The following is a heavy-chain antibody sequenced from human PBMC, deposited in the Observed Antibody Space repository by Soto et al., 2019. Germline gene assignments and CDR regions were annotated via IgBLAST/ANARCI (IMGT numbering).Heavy chain of an antibody. V-gene: IGHV1-2*02. Sequence: QVQLVQSGAEVKKPGASVKVSCKASGYSFSGYYIHWVRQAPGQGLEWMGWINPNSGETDYAQKFLGRVTMTSDTSFSPAFRALSSLRSDDTAVDYCARSCTFLAWYCYGMDGWGQGTTVTVSS. CDR2: INPNSGET. J-gene: IGHJ6*02. CDR1: GYSFSGYY. CDR3: ARSCTFLAWYCYGMDG. D-gene: IGHD3-3*01.